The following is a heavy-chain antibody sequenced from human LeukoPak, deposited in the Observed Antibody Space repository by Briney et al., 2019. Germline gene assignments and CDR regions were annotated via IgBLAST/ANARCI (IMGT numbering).Heavy chain of an antibody. V-gene: IGHV3-74*01. CDR3: ARDQDGMGTTMNL. Sequence: TGGSLRLSCAASGFSFSRYWMHWVRQAPGEGLMWVSRINSDGSSTWYADSVKGRFTISRDNARNTLSLQMSSLGVEDTALYYCARDQDGMGTTMNLWGQGTQVIVSS. J-gene: IGHJ4*02. CDR1: GFSFSRYW. CDR2: INSDGSST. D-gene: IGHD1-1*01.